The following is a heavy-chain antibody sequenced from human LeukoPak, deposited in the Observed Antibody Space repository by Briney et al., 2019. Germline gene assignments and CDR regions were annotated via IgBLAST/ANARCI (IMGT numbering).Heavy chain of an antibody. CDR3: ASGCSSTSCYAIYYYGMDV. D-gene: IGHD2-2*01. Sequence: GASVKVSCKASGYTSTSYGISWVRQAPGQGLEWMGGIIPIFGTANYAQKFQGRVTVTADESTSTAYMELSSLRSEDTAVYYCASGCSSTSCYAIYYYGMDVWGQGTTVTVSS. V-gene: IGHV1-69*13. CDR1: GYTSTSYG. J-gene: IGHJ6*02. CDR2: IIPIFGTA.